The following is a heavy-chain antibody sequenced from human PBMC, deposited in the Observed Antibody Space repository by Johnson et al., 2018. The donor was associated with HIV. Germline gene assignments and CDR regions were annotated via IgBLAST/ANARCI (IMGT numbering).Heavy chain of an antibody. CDR1: GFTFYDYA. CDR2: ISWNSGSI. D-gene: IGHD6-19*01. CDR3: AKDSLDSSGIGGAFDI. J-gene: IGHJ3*02. Sequence: VQLVESGGGLVQPGRSLRLSCAASGFTFYDYAMHWVRQAPGKGLEWVSGISWNSGSIGYADSVKGRFTISRDNARNSLYLQMNSLRAEDTALYYCAKDSLDSSGIGGAFDIWGQGTMVTVSS. V-gene: IGHV3-9*01.